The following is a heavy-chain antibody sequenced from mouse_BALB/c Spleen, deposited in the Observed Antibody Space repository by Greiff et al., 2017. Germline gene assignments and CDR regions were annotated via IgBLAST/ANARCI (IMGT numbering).Heavy chain of an antibody. Sequence: DVHLVESGGDLVKPGGSLKLSCAASGFTFSSYGMSWVRQTPDKRLEWVATISSGGSYTYYPDSVKGRFTISRDNAKNTLYLQMSSLKSEDTAMYYCARHYDYDHAMDYWGQGTSVTVSS. V-gene: IGHV5-6*01. D-gene: IGHD2-4*01. CDR1: GFTFSSYG. J-gene: IGHJ4*01. CDR2: ISSGGSYT. CDR3: ARHYDYDHAMDY.